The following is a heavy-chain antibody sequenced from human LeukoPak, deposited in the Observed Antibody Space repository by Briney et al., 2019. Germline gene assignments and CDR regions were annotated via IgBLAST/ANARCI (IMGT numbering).Heavy chain of an antibody. CDR2: ITSSSSYI. Sequence: GGSLRLSCAASGFTFSSYSMNWVRQAPGKGLEWVSSITSSSSYIYYADSVKGRFTISRDNAKNSLYLQMNSLRAEDTAVYYCAKDGGIWFGGLRYFDYWGQGTLVTVSS. V-gene: IGHV3-21*04. CDR3: AKDGGIWFGGLRYFDY. J-gene: IGHJ4*02. D-gene: IGHD3-10*01. CDR1: GFTFSSYS.